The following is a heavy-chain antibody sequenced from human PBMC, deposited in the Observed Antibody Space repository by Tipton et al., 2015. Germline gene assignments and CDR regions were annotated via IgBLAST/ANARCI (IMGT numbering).Heavy chain of an antibody. CDR3: ARTQGYFDGSGYYYDAFDI. V-gene: IGHV4-59*08. Sequence: TLSLTCTVSGASLSNYYWNWIRQPPGKGLEWIGYIYSSGSTNYAPSLESRVTMSIDTPKKQFSLKVNSVTAADTAVYYCARTQGYFDGSGYYYDAFDIWGQGTMVTVSS. CDR1: GASLSNYY. J-gene: IGHJ3*02. CDR2: IYSSGST. D-gene: IGHD3-22*01.